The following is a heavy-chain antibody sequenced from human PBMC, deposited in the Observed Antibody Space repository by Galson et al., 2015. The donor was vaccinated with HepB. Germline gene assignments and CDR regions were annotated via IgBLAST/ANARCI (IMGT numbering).Heavy chain of an antibody. Sequence: FSSYAMHWVRQAPGKGLEWVAVISYDGSNEYYVDSVKGRFTISRDNSKNTLYLQMNSLRAEDTALYYCARATLLRYFDWLSFDYWGRGTLVTVSS. V-gene: IGHV3-30-3*01. CDR3: ARATLLRYFDWLSFDY. D-gene: IGHD3-9*01. CDR1: FSSYA. J-gene: IGHJ4*02. CDR2: ISYDGSNE.